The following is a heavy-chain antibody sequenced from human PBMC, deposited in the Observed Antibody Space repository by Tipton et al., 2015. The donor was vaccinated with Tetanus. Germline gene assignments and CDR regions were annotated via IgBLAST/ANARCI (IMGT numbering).Heavy chain of an antibody. CDR1: GGSISGHY. J-gene: IGHJ4*02. CDR3: ARPGVGGYTGYYFDF. CDR2: MYFSGSI. V-gene: IGHV4-4*07. D-gene: IGHD5-12*01. Sequence: TLSLTCTISGGSISGHYWNWIRQPAGKGLEWIGRMYFSGSIRYNPSLKSRVTMSADTSKNQLSLKLDSVTAADAAVYYCARPGVGGYTGYYFDFWGQGTVVTVSS.